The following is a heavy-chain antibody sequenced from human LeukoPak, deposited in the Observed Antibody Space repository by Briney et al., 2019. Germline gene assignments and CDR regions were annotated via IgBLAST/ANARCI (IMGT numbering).Heavy chain of an antibody. D-gene: IGHD2-2*01. V-gene: IGHV1-2*02. CDR3: ARGYCSSTSCGALLDFDL. J-gene: IGHJ2*01. Sequence: RASVKVSCKASGYTFTGYYMHWVRQAPGQGLEWMGWINPNSGGTNYAQKFQGRVTMTRDTSISTAYMELSRLRSDDTAVYYCARGYCSSTSCGALLDFDLWGRGTLVTVSS. CDR1: GYTFTGYY. CDR2: INPNSGGT.